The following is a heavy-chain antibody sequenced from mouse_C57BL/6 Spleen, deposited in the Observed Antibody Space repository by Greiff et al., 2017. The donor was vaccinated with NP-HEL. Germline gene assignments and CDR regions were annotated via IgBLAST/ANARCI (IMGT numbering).Heavy chain of an antibody. CDR1: GYAFSSYW. Sequence: QVQLKESGAELVKPGASVKISCKASGYAFSSYWMNWVKQRPGKGLEWIGQIYPGDGDTNYNGKFKGKATLTADKSSSTAYMQLSSLTSEDSAVYFCASSNYGYFDVWGTGTTVTVSS. V-gene: IGHV1-80*01. CDR2: IYPGDGDT. J-gene: IGHJ1*03. D-gene: IGHD2-5*01. CDR3: ASSNYGYFDV.